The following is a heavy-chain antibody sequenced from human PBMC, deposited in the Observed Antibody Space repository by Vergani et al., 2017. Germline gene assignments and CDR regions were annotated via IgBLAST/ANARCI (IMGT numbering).Heavy chain of an antibody. D-gene: IGHD3-3*01. V-gene: IGHV3-30*18. CDR3: EKEGSSGYYSY. CDR1: GFTFSSYG. Sequence: QVQLVESGGGVVQPGRSLRLSCAASGFTFSSYGMHWVRQAPGKGLEWVAVISYDGSNKYYADSVKGRFTISRDNSKNTLYLQMNSLRAEDTAVYYCEKEGSSGYYSYWGQGTLVTVSS. J-gene: IGHJ4*02. CDR2: ISYDGSNK.